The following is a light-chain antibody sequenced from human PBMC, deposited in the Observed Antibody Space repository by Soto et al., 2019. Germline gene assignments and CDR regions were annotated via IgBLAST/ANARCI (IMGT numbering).Light chain of an antibody. CDR1: QSVSSSY. Sequence: EIVLTQSPGTLSLSPGERATLSCRASQSVSSSYLAWYQQKPGQAPRLLIYGASSRATGIPDRFSGSGYGTNFPLPISRLAPEYFAVYYCQKSGSSLFTVGPGNKVDI. CDR2: GAS. J-gene: IGKJ3*01. CDR3: QKSGSSLFT. V-gene: IGKV3-20*01.